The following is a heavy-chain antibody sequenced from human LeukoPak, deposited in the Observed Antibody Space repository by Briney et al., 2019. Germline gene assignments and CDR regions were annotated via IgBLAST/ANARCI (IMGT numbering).Heavy chain of an antibody. CDR2: IYSGGST. Sequence: GGSLRLSCADSGFTVSSNYMSSVRQAPGKGLEWVSVIYSGGSTYYADSVKGRFTISRDNSKNTLYLQMNSLRAEDTAVYYCASTSQYCSGGSCYDWFDNWGQGTLVTVSS. V-gene: IGHV3-66*01. CDR1: GFTVSSNY. D-gene: IGHD2-15*01. CDR3: ASTSQYCSGGSCYDWFDN. J-gene: IGHJ5*02.